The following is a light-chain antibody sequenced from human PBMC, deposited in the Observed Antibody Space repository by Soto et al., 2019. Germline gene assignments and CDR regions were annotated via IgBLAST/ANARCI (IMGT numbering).Light chain of an antibody. CDR1: SSDVGGYNY. Sequence: QSVPTQPASVSGSPGQSITISCTGTSSDVGGYNYVSWYQQHPGKAPKLMIFDVSNRPSGVSDRFSGSRSGNTASLTISGLQAEDEADYYCSSYATRGSLDVVFGTGTKLTVL. V-gene: IGLV2-14*03. CDR3: SSYATRGSLDVV. J-gene: IGLJ2*01. CDR2: DVS.